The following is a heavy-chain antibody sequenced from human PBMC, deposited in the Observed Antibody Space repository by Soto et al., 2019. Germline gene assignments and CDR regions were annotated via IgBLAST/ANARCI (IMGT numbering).Heavy chain of an antibody. CDR1: DYSFNTYW. D-gene: IGHD5-18*01. Sequence: PGESLKISCKGSDYSFNTYWIAWVRQMPGKGLEWMGIIYPGDSDTRYSPSFQGQVTISADKSISTAHLQWSSLKASDTAMYYCARLDTAMAIDAFDIWGQGTMVTVSS. CDR2: IYPGDSDT. CDR3: ARLDTAMAIDAFDI. J-gene: IGHJ3*02. V-gene: IGHV5-51*01.